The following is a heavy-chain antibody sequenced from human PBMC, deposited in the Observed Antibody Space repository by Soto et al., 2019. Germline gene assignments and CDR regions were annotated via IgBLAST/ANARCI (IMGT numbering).Heavy chain of an antibody. CDR1: GFTFRYYG. CDR3: ARDRVPTTCEDSGYFDY. Sequence: QVQLVESGGGMVQPGRSLRLSCAASGFTFRYYGMHWVRQAPGKGLEWVALIWYDGTNKYYADSMKGRFTISRDNSKNTLYLQMNSLRAEDTAVYYCARDRVPTTCEDSGYFDYWGQGALVTVSS. J-gene: IGHJ4*02. V-gene: IGHV3-33*01. D-gene: IGHD1-26*01. CDR2: IWYDGTNK.